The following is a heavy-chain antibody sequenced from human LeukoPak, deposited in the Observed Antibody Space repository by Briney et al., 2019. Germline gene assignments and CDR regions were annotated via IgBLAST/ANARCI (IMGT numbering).Heavy chain of an antibody. CDR1: GGSISGSY. CDR2: IYYSGST. D-gene: IGHD3-10*01. CDR3: ARENTMVRGAFDAFDI. Sequence: SETLSLTCTVSGGSISGSYWSWIRQPPGKGLEWIGYIYYSGSTNYNPSLKSRVTILVDTSSNQFSLRLNSVTAADTAVYYCARENTMVRGAFDAFDIWGQGTMVTVSS. V-gene: IGHV4-59*01. J-gene: IGHJ3*02.